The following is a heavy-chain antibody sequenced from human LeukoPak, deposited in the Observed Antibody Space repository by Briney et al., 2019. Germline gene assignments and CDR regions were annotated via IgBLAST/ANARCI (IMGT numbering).Heavy chain of an antibody. V-gene: IGHV4-59*01. CDR1: GVSISSYS. J-gene: IGHJ2*01. CDR3: GTDRNFDL. Sequence: SETLSLTCTVSGVSISSYSWSWIRQPPGKGLEWIGYISYSGSTSYNPSLRSRVTISLDTSKNQFSLKLSSVTAADTAVYYCGTDRNFDLWGRGTLVTVSS. CDR2: ISYSGST.